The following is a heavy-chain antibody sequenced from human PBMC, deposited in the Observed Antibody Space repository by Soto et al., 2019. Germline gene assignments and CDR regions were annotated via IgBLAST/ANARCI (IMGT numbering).Heavy chain of an antibody. D-gene: IGHD2-15*01. J-gene: IGHJ5*02. Sequence: GASVKVSCKASGYTFTSYAMHWVRQAPGQRLEWMGWINAGNGNTKYSQKFQGRVTITRDTSASTAYMELSSLRSEDTAVYYCARDQEWWYRRDWYAPSGQGTLVTVSS. CDR2: INAGNGNT. CDR1: GYTFTSYA. V-gene: IGHV1-3*01. CDR3: ARDQEWWYRRDWYAP.